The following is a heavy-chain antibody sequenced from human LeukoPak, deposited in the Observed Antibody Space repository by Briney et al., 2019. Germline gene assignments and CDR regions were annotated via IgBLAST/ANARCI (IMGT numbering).Heavy chain of an antibody. CDR1: GFTFTTSA. J-gene: IGHJ4*02. V-gene: IGHV1-58*01. Sequence: GASVKVSCKASGFTFTTSAVQWVRQARGQRLEWIGWIVVGSGNTNYAQRFQERVTITRDMSTSTAYMELSGLRSEDTAVYYCAAGPIVGATFVDYWGQGTLVTVSS. CDR2: IVVGSGNT. CDR3: AAGPIVGATFVDY. D-gene: IGHD1-26*01.